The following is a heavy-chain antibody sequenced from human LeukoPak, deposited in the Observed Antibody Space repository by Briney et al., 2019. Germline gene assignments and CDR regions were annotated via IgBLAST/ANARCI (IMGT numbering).Heavy chain of an antibody. CDR3: ARGGHHRGYSGYDYPDY. CDR1: GYTFTGYY. Sequence: ASVRVSCKASGYTFTGYYMRWVRQAPGQGLEWMGWINPNSGGTNYAQKFQGRVTMTRDTSISTAYMELSRLRSDDTAVYYCARGGHHRGYSGYDYPDYWGQGTLVTVSS. CDR2: INPNSGGT. D-gene: IGHD5-12*01. V-gene: IGHV1-2*02. J-gene: IGHJ4*02.